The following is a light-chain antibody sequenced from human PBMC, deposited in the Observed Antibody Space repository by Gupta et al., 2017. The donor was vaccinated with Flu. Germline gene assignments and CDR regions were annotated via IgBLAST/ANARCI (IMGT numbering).Light chain of an antibody. J-gene: IGKJ3*01. Sequence: EIVLTQSPGTLSLSPGERATLSCRASQSVRSSYLAWNQQKPGQAPRLLLYGASSRATGIPDRFSGSGSGTDFTLTISRLEPEDVAVYYCQQYGSSPILTFGHGTKVEIK. V-gene: IGKV3-20*01. CDR1: QSVRSSY. CDR2: GAS. CDR3: QQYGSSPILT.